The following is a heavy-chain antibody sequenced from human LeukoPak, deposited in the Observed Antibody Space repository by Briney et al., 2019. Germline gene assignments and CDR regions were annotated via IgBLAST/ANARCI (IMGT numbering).Heavy chain of an antibody. J-gene: IGHJ4*02. Sequence: GGSLRLSCAASGITVSSNYMSWVRQAPGKGLECVSVIYSGGSTYYADSVKGRFTISRDNSKNTLYLQMNSLRAEDTAVYYCARDGSGSYYNVYWGQGTLVTVSS. CDR3: ARDGSGSYYNVY. D-gene: IGHD3-10*01. CDR1: GITVSSNY. CDR2: IYSGGST. V-gene: IGHV3-53*01.